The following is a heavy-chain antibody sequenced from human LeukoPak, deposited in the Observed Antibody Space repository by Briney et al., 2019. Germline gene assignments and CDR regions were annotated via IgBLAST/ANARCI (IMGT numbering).Heavy chain of an antibody. V-gene: IGHV3-72*01. Sequence: PGGSLRFSCAASGFTFSDHYIDWVRQAPGKGLEWVGRARNRGNGYTTQYAASAKGRFTFSRDDSENTVYLQMNSLKTEDTAVYFCARIMRVDYGTYYFDYWGQGTLVTVSS. CDR3: ARIMRVDYGTYYFDY. D-gene: IGHD4/OR15-4a*01. CDR2: ARNRGNGYTT. CDR1: GFTFSDHY. J-gene: IGHJ4*02.